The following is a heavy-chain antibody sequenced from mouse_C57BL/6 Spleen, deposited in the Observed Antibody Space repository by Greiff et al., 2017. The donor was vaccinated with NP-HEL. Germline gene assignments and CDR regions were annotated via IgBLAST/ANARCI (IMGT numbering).Heavy chain of an antibody. J-gene: IGHJ3*01. CDR3: ARASKSDGPAWFAY. Sequence: VQLQQSGTELVKPGASVKLSCKASGYTFTSYWMHWVKQRPGQGLEWIGNINPSNGGTNYNEKFKSKATLTVDKSSSTAYMQLSSLTSEDSAVYCCARASKSDGPAWFAYWGQGTLVTVSA. D-gene: IGHD6-1*01. V-gene: IGHV1-53*01. CDR2: INPSNGGT. CDR1: GYTFTSYW.